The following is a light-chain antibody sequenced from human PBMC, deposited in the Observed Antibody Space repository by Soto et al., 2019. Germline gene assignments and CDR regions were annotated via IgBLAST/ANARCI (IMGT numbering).Light chain of an antibody. V-gene: IGKV1-6*01. CDR3: LQDYSYPHT. J-gene: IGKJ1*01. Sequence: AIQMTQSPSSLSASVGDRVSITCRASQDIRHYLGWYQQRPGKAPDLLIYDASNLQSGVPSRFSGSGSGTDFTLTISSLQPEDFATYVCLQDYSYPHTFGQGTKVEVK. CDR1: QDIRHY. CDR2: DAS.